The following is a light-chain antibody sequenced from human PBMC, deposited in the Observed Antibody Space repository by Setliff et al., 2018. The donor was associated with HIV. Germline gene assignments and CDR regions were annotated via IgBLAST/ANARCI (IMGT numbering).Light chain of an antibody. V-gene: IGLV2-14*02. CDR1: SSDVGSYNL. Sequence: QSALAQFASVSGSPGQSISISCTGTSSDVGSYNLVSWYQQHPGKAPKLMIYEVTKRPSGISHRFSGSKSGNTASLTISGLQAEDEAEYYCCSYTSSTPLYVFATGTKVTVL. CDR2: EVT. J-gene: IGLJ1*01. CDR3: CSYTSSTPLYV.